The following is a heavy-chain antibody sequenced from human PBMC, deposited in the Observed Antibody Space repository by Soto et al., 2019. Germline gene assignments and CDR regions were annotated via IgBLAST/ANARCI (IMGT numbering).Heavy chain of an antibody. Sequence: EVQLLESGGGLVQPGGSLRLSCAASGFTFSSYAMSWVRQAPGKGLEWVSAISGSGGSTYYADSVKGRFTISRDNSKNTLYLQMNSLRAEATAVYYCAKTPRGYSGYDPFDYWGQGTLVTVSS. J-gene: IGHJ4*02. CDR3: AKTPRGYSGYDPFDY. V-gene: IGHV3-23*01. CDR2: ISGSGGST. CDR1: GFTFSSYA. D-gene: IGHD5-12*01.